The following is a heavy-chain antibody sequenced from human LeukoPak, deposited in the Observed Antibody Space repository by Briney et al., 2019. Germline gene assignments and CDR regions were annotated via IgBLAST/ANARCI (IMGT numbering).Heavy chain of an antibody. CDR3: ARAPPYDYVWGSYRYNFDY. J-gene: IGHJ4*02. V-gene: IGHV3-48*03. CDR2: ISSSGSTI. CDR1: GFTFSSYE. Sequence: GGSLRLSCAASGFTFSSYEMNWVRQAPGKGLEWVSYISSSGSTIYYADSVKGRFTISRDNAKNSLYLQMNSLRAEDTAVYYCARAPPYDYVWGSYRYNFDYWGQGTLVTVSS. D-gene: IGHD3-16*02.